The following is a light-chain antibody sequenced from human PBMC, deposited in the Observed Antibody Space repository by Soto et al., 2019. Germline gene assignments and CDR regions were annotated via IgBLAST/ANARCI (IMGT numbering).Light chain of an antibody. V-gene: IGLV2-23*01. CDR2: EGS. J-gene: IGLJ1*01. CDR3: SAYAGSNNFV. Sequence: QSVLTQPASVSGSPGQSITISCTGTSSDVGTYNLVSWHQHHPGKAPKLIIYEGSKRPSGVSNRFSGSKSGNTASLTISGSQTEDEADYYCSAYAGSNNFVFGSGTKVTVL. CDR1: SSDVGTYNL.